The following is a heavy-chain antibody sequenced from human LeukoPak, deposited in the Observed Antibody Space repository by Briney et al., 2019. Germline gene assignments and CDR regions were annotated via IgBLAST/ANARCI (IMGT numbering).Heavy chain of an antibody. CDR1: GYSISSVYC. J-gene: IGHJ5*02. V-gene: IGHV4-38-2*02. Sequence: SETLSLTSTVSGYSISSVYCLTWIRQPPGKGLEWIGSIFHTGSSYYNPSLKIPVAISVDTSKNQFSLELSSVTAADTAVYYCARDLAPKFSDNWFDPWGQGTLVTVSS. CDR3: ARDLAPKFSDNWFDP. CDR2: IFHTGSS.